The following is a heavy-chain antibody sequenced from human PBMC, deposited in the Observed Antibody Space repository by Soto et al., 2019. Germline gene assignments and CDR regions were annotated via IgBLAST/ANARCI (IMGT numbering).Heavy chain of an antibody. CDR1: GYTLTNYG. D-gene: IGHD6-6*01. V-gene: IGHV1-18*01. CDR2: ISAYNGDT. J-gene: IGHJ6*03. Sequence: ASVKVSCKASGYTLTNYGITWVRQAPGQGLEWMGWISAYNGDTHYTQRLQGRVTMTTDTSTSTAYMELRGLRSDDTAVYYCTRVRQLDGDFYYYMDVWGKGTTVTVSS. CDR3: TRVRQLDGDFYYYMDV.